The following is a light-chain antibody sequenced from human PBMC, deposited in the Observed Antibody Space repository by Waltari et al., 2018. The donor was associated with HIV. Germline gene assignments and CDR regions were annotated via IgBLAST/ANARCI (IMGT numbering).Light chain of an antibody. V-gene: IGLV1-44*01. CDR1: SSNNGNNA. J-gene: IGLJ3*02. CDR2: MNN. Sequence: QSVLTQPPSASGTPGPTVVISCSGNSSNNGNNALSWYQVLPGSAPRLLIYMNNHRPAGVPGRFSGSRSGTSASLAIHALQSEDEADYYCATWDDSLYGMFGGGTKLTV. CDR3: ATWDDSLYGM.